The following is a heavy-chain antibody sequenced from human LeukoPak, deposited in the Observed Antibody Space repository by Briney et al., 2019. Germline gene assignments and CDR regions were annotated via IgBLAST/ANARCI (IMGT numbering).Heavy chain of an antibody. V-gene: IGHV4-59*01. CDR2: IYYSGST. CDR3: ARVGCSSANCPRRNAFDI. D-gene: IGHD2-2*01. J-gene: IGHJ3*02. Sequence: SETLSLTCTVSGGSISSYYWSWIRQPPGKGLEWIGYIYYSGSTNYNPSLKSRVTISVDTSKNQFSLKLSSVTAADTAVYYCARVGCSSANCPRRNAFDIWGQGTMVTVSS. CDR1: GGSISSYY.